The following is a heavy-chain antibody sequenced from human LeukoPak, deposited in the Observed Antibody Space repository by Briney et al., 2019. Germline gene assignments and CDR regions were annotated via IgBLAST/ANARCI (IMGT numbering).Heavy chain of an antibody. D-gene: IGHD5-24*01. J-gene: IGHJ4*02. CDR2: IYHSGST. CDR1: GGSIGSGGYS. CDR3: ASRRDGYNPFIDY. V-gene: IGHV4-30-2*01. Sequence: SETLSLTCAVSGGSIGSGGYSWSWIRQPPGKGLEWIGYIYHSGSTYYNPSLKSRVTVSVDRSKNQFSLKLSSVTAADTAVYYCASRRDGYNPFIDYWGQGTLVTVSS.